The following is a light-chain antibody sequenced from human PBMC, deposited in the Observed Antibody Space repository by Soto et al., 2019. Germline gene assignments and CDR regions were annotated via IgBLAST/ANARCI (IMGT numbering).Light chain of an antibody. J-gene: IGKJ1*01. V-gene: IGKV1-5*03. CDR3: QHYNSYSEA. Sequence: DIPMTQSAATLSGSLGDRVTITCGASQTISSWLAWYQQKKGKAPKLLIYKASTLKSGVPSRFSGSGYGTEFNLTISSLQTDDFATCYCQHYNSYSEAFGQGTKVDIK. CDR1: QTISSW. CDR2: KAS.